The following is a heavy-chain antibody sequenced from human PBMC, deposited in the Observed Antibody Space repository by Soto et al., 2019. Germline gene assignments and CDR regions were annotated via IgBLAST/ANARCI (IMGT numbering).Heavy chain of an antibody. CDR3: ARVESGWCFDY. V-gene: IGHV3-64*01. CDR2: ISSNGGST. CDR1: GFTFSSYA. Sequence: EVQLVESGGGLVQPGGSLRLSCAASGFTFSSYAMHWVRQAPGKGLEYVSAISSNGGSTYYANSVKGRFTISRDNSKNTLYLQMGSLRAEDMAVYYCARVESGWCFDYWGQGTLVTVSS. D-gene: IGHD6-19*01. J-gene: IGHJ4*02.